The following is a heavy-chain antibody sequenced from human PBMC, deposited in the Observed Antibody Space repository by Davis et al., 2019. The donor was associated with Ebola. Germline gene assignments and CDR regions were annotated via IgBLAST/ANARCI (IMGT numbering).Heavy chain of an antibody. Sequence: PGGSLRLSCKGSGYSFTSYWIGWVRQVPGKGLEWMGIIYPGDSDTRYSPSFQGQVTISADKSISTAYLQWSSLKASDTAMYYCARLLAVAEEAFDIWGQGTMVTVSS. CDR2: IYPGDSDT. V-gene: IGHV5-51*01. CDR1: GYSFTSYW. J-gene: IGHJ3*02. CDR3: ARLLAVAEEAFDI. D-gene: IGHD6-19*01.